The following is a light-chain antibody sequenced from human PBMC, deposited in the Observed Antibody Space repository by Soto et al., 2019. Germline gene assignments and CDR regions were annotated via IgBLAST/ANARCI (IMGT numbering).Light chain of an antibody. J-gene: IGKJ2*01. CDR1: QSVGSSY. V-gene: IGKV3-20*01. CDR3: HQYGTSPYT. Sequence: IVLTQSPGTLSLSPGERATLSCRASQSVGSSYLAWYQQRPGQAPRLLIYGASSRATGIPARFSGSGSGTDFTLTISRLEPEDFAVYYCHQYGTSPYTFGQGTKLEIK. CDR2: GAS.